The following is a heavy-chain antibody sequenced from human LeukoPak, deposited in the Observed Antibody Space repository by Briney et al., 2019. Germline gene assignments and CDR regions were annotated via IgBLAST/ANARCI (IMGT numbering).Heavy chain of an antibody. D-gene: IGHD2-15*01. J-gene: IGHJ4*02. Sequence: GRSLRLSCAASGFTFSSYWMHWVRHAPGKGLVWVSRIYSDGSATNYADSVKGRFTISRDNAKNTLYLQMNNLRVEDTAVYYCASEGWQVLDYWGQGTLVTVSS. CDR2: IYSDGSAT. CDR1: GFTFSSYW. CDR3: ASEGWQVLDY. V-gene: IGHV3-74*01.